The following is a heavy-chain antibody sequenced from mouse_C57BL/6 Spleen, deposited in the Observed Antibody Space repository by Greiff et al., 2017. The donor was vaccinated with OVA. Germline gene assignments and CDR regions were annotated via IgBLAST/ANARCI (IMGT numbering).Heavy chain of an antibody. CDR2: INPNNGGT. Sequence: EVQLQQSGPELVKPGASVKISCKASGYTFTDYYMNWVQQTPGTSLEWIGDINPNNGGTSYNQKFKGKATLTVDKSSSTAYMERRSQTSEDSAVYDCARGGETCDYWGQGTTRTVSS. J-gene: IGHJ2*01. V-gene: IGHV1-26*01. CDR3: ARGGETCDY. CDR1: GYTFTDYY.